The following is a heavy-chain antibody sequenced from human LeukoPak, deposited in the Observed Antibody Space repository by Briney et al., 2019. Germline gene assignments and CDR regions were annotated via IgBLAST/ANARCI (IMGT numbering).Heavy chain of an antibody. J-gene: IGHJ4*02. Sequence: GGSLRLSCAASGFTFSSYNMNWVRQAPGKGLEWVSYISSSSRTIYYADSVKGRFTISRDNAKNSLFLQMNSPRAEDTALYYCATYSGVHHKTFDDWGQGTLVTVSS. D-gene: IGHD1-26*01. CDR1: GFTFSSYN. V-gene: IGHV3-48*04. CDR3: ATYSGVHHKTFDD. CDR2: ISSSSRTI.